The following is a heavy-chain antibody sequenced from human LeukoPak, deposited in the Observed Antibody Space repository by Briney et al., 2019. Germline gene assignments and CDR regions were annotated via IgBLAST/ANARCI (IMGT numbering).Heavy chain of an antibody. D-gene: IGHD2-21*02. V-gene: IGHV1-2*06. CDR3: ARDYCGGDCFPDY. CDR2: INPNSGDT. J-gene: IGHJ4*02. CDR1: GYTFTGYY. Sequence: ASVKVSCKASGYTFTGYYVHWVRQAPGQGLEWMGRINPNSGDTNYAQKFQGRVTMTRDTSISTAYMELSRLRSDDTAVYYCARDYCGGDCFPDYWGQGTLVTVSS.